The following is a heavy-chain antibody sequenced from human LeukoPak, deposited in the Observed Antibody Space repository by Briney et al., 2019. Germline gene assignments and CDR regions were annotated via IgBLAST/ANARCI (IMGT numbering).Heavy chain of an antibody. V-gene: IGHV3-23*01. CDR2: ISGTGSRT. CDR1: GFTFSSYS. J-gene: IGHJ6*02. Sequence: PGGSLRLSCAASGFTFSSYSMNWVRQAPGKGLEWVSAISGTGSRTYYADSVKGRFTISRDNSKNTLYLQMKSLRVEHTARYYCAKGLTGYSNYGMDVWGQGTTVTVPS. CDR3: AKGLTGYSNYGMDV. D-gene: IGHD3-9*01.